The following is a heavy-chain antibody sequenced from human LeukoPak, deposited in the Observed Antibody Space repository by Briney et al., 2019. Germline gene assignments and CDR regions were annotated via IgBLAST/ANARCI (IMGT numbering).Heavy chain of an antibody. CDR1: GGSISSYY. J-gene: IGHJ4*02. CDR2: IYYSGST. D-gene: IGHD6-13*01. CDR3: AKGVTSSSYGY. V-gene: IGHV4-59*01. Sequence: SETLSLTCTVSGGSISSYYWSWIRQPPGKGLEWIGYIYYSGSTNYNPSLKSRVTISVDTSKNQFSLKLSSVTAADTAVYYCAKGVTSSSYGYWGQGTLVTVSS.